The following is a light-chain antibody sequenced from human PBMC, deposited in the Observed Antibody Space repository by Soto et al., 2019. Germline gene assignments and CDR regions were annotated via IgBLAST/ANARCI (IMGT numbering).Light chain of an antibody. J-gene: IGKJ1*01. V-gene: IGKV3-20*01. CDR1: QTVSSNY. CDR2: GAS. Sequence: EIILTQSPDTLSLSPGERATLSCRASQTVSSNYLAWCQQRPGQAPRLLIYGASTRAAGIPDRFSGSGSGTDFTLTISSLQAEDVAVYYCQQYYSTLITFGQGTKVDIK. CDR3: QQYYSTLIT.